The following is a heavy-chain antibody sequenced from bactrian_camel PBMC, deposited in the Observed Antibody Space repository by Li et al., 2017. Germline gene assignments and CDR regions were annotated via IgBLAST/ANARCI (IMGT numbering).Heavy chain of an antibody. CDR2: ISTGLGTT. CDR3: AVVPADRLCKSWDDLTV. D-gene: IGHD4*01. Sequence: PLVESGGGSVQAGGSLKLSCLASGFRFSSSGMAWFRQSPGKEREGVAVISTGLGTTWYADSVSGRFTISEDNAKNTVYLQMNSLKPEDTAMYYCAVVPADRLCKSWDDLTVWGQGTQVTVS. V-gene: IGHV3S25*01. J-gene: IGHJ4*01. CDR1: GFRFSSSG.